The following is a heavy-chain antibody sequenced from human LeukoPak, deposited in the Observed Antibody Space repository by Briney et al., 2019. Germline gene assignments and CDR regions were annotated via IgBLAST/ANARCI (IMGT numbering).Heavy chain of an antibody. Sequence: GGSLRLSCAASGFTFSSYAMTWVRQAPGKGLEWVSAISASGGSTYYADSVKGRFTISRDNSKNTLYLQMNSLRTEDTAVYYCAKVGDGYNYSPPGHWGQGSLVTVSS. CDR2: ISASGGST. D-gene: IGHD5-24*01. V-gene: IGHV3-23*01. CDR3: AKVGDGYNYSPPGH. J-gene: IGHJ4*02. CDR1: GFTFSSYA.